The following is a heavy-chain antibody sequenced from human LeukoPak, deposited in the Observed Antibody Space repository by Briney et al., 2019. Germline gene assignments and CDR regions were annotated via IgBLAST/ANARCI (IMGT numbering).Heavy chain of an antibody. D-gene: IGHD1-1*01. Sequence: PGGSLRLSCAASGFTITTYAVNWVRQAPGKGLEWVSGIGGGGTEYYADSVKGRFIISSDNSQNLVHLQMNSLTVEDTAVYYCARVSGRLERQSDLDYWGQGTLVIVSS. J-gene: IGHJ4*02. CDR3: ARVSGRLERQSDLDY. CDR1: GFTITTYA. CDR2: IGGGGTE. V-gene: IGHV3-23*01.